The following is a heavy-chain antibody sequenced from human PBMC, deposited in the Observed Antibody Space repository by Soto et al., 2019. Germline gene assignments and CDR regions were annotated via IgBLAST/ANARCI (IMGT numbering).Heavy chain of an antibody. CDR3: AKDTTAVAGSYYYYGMDV. D-gene: IGHD6-19*01. J-gene: IGHJ6*02. CDR2: ISYDGSNK. V-gene: IGHV3-30*18. CDR1: GFTFSSYG. Sequence: RLSCAASGFTFSSYGMHWVRQAPGKGLEWVAVISYDGSNKYYADSVKGRFTISRDNSKNTLYLQMNSLRAEDTAVYYCAKDTTAVAGSYYYYGMDVWRQGTTVTVSS.